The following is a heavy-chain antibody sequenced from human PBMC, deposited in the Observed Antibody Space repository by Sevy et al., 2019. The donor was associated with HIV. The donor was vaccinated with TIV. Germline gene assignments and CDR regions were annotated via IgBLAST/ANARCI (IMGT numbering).Heavy chain of an antibody. CDR1: GYTFTSYG. J-gene: IGHJ4*02. CDR3: AREGITMVRGVIIAFDY. D-gene: IGHD3-10*01. Sequence: ASVKVSCKASGYTFTSYGMSWVRQAPGQGLEWMGWISVYNGNTNYAQKLQGRVTMTTDTSTSTAYMELRSLRSDDTDVYYCAREGITMVRGVIIAFDYWGQGTLVTVSS. CDR2: ISVYNGNT. V-gene: IGHV1-18*01.